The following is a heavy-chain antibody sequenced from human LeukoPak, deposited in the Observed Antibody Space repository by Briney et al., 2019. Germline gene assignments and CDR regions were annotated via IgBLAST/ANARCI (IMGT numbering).Heavy chain of an antibody. CDR2: IYYSGST. CDR3: ARFVVVPAAIYWFDP. J-gene: IGHJ5*02. Sequence: KSSETLSLTCTVSGGSISSSSYYWGWIRQPPGKGLEWIGSIYYSGSTYYNPSLKSRVTISVDTSKNQFSLKLSSVTAADTAVYYCARFVVVPAAIYWFDPWGQGTLVTVSS. D-gene: IGHD2-2*01. CDR1: GGSISSSSYY. V-gene: IGHV4-39*01.